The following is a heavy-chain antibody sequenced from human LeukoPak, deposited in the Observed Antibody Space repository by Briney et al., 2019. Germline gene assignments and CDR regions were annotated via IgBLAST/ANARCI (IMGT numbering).Heavy chain of an antibody. Sequence: GGSLRLSCAASGFTFSNYWMHWVRQAPGKAPVWVSRIKSDGRSTRFADSVQGRFTISRDNGKNTVYLQINSLRAEDTAVYYCARGGDTSNWYPGYFDYWGQGALVTVSS. CDR1: GFTFSNYW. CDR3: ARGGDTSNWYPGYFDY. J-gene: IGHJ4*02. D-gene: IGHD6-13*01. V-gene: IGHV3-74*01. CDR2: IKSDGRST.